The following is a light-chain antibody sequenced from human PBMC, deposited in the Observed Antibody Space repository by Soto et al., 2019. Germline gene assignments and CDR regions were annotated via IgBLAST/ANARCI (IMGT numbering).Light chain of an antibody. Sequence: QSVLTQPPSASGTPGQRVTISCSGSSSNIERNTVSWYQQFPGTAPKLLIYSPNQRPSGVPDRFSDSKSGTSASLVISGLQFEDEADYYCAAWDDSLNGVVFGGGTKLTVL. CDR3: AAWDDSLNGVV. V-gene: IGLV1-44*01. J-gene: IGLJ2*01. CDR2: SPN. CDR1: SSNIERNT.